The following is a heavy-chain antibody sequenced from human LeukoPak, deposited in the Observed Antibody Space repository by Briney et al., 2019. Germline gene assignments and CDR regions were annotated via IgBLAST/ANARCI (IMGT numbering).Heavy chain of an antibody. CDR1: GFTFSNYW. J-gene: IGHJ4*02. CDR3: ARGGYNGFDY. D-gene: IGHD5-24*01. V-gene: IGHV3-74*01. CDR2: INVDGSST. Sequence: GGSLRLSCAASGFTFSNYWMHWVRQAPGKGLVWVSLINVDGSSTSYADSVKGRFTISRDNAKSTLFLQMNSLRAEDTAVYYCARGGYNGFDYWGQGTLVTVSS.